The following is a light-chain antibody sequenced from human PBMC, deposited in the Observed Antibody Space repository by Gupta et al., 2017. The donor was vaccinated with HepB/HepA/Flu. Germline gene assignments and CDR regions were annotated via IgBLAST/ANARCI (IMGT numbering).Light chain of an antibody. V-gene: IGLV3-25*03. J-gene: IGLJ1*01. CDR3: QSADSRGSYYV. CDR2: RDS. Sequence: SFALPQPPSVSVSPGQTARITCSGDALPKQYASWYQQKPGQAPVMVICRDSERPSGIPERFSGSSSGTTVTLTINGVQAEDEADYYCQSADSRGSYYVFGTGTKVTVL. CDR1: ALPKQY.